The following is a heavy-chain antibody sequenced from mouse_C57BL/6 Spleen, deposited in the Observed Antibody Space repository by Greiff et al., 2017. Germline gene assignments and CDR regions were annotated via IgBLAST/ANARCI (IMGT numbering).Heavy chain of an antibody. CDR3: AIHYDGPAY. CDR1: GFTFSSYA. V-gene: IGHV5-4*01. CDR2: ISDGGSYT. J-gene: IGHJ3*01. D-gene: IGHD2-3*01. Sequence: EVHLVESGGGLVKPGGSLKLSCAASGFTFSSYAMSWVRQTPEKRLEWVASISDGGSYTYYPDNVKGRFTISRDNAKNNLYLQMSHLKSGDTAMYYCAIHYDGPAYWGQGTLVTVSA.